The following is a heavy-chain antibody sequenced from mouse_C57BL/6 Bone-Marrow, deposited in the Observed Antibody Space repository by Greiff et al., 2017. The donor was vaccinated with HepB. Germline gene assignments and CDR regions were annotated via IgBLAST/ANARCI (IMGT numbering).Heavy chain of an antibody. CDR2: IYPGDGDT. D-gene: IGHD4-1*01. Sequence: VQLQQSGPELVKPGASVKISCKASGYAFSSSWMNWVKQRPGEGLEWIGRIYPGDGDTNYNGKFKGKATLTADKSSSTAYMQLSSLTSEDSAVYFCARRELGRRYFDVWGTGTTVTVSS. CDR1: GYAFSSSW. V-gene: IGHV1-82*01. J-gene: IGHJ1*03. CDR3: ARRELGRRYFDV.